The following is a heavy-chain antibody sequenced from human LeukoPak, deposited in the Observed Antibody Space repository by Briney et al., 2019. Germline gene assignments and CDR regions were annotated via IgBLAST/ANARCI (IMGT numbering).Heavy chain of an antibody. CDR2: IYSGGST. V-gene: IGHV3-53*01. CDR3: ARGRGLQDGFDY. D-gene: IGHD2-15*01. Sequence: GGSLRLSCVASGFTVSNNYMSWVRQAPGKGLEWVSVIYSGGSTYYADSVKGRFTISRDNPKNTLYLQINSLRAEDTAVYYCARGRGLQDGFDYWGQGTLVTVSS. CDR1: GFTVSNNY. J-gene: IGHJ4*02.